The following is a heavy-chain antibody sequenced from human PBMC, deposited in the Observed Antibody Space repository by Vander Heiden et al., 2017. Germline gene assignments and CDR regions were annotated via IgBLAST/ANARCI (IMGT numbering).Heavy chain of an antibody. CDR1: GGSFSGYY. CDR3: ARRGRLPFDY. J-gene: IGHJ4*02. CDR2: INESGST. D-gene: IGHD6-25*01. V-gene: IGHV4-34*02. Sequence: QVQLPQCAAGLFKPSEPLSLTCAVYGGSFSGYYWTWIRQPPGKGLEWIGEINESGSTNYNPSLKSRVTISGDTSKNQFSLRLTSVTAADTAVYYCARRGRLPFDYWGQGTLVTVSS.